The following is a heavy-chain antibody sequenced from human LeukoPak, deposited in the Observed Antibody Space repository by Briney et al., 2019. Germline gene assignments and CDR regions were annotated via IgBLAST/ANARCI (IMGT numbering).Heavy chain of an antibody. CDR3: AVPHSEQWLPWPLDY. V-gene: IGHV4-39*01. D-gene: IGHD6-19*01. CDR1: GGSISSSSYY. Sequence: SETLSLTCTVSGGSISSSSYYWGWIRQPPGKGLEWIGGIYYTGSTYYNPSLKSRVTISVDTSKNQFSLKLSSVTAADTAVYYRAVPHSEQWLPWPLDYWGQGTLVTVSS. J-gene: IGHJ4*02. CDR2: IYYTGST.